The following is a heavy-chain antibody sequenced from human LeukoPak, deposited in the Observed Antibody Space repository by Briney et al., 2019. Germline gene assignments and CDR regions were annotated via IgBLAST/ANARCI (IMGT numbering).Heavy chain of an antibody. D-gene: IGHD6-6*01. CDR3: ARDGRLYSSSPDFDY. CDR2: IVVGSGNT. V-gene: IGHV1-58*02. J-gene: IGHJ4*02. Sequence: SVKVSCKASGFTFTRSAMQWVRQARGQRLEWIGWIVVGSGNTNYAQKSQERVTITRDMSTSTAYMELSSLRSEDTAVYYCARDGRLYSSSPDFDYWGQGTLVTVSS. CDR1: GFTFTRSA.